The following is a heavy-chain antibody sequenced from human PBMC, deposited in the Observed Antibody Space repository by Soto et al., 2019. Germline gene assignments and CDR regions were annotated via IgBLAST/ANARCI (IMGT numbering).Heavy chain of an antibody. Sequence: SETLSLTCAVPVEPMTGCSYWAWIRQSPGKGPECIGSIYYGRTTYYNPSLSSRLAISIDTSKNQFSLMLTSVPAADTALYFCARGWYYFDFWGRGTLVTVSS. CDR1: VEPMTGCSY. V-gene: IGHV4-38-2*01. CDR3: ARGWYYFDF. D-gene: IGHD2-15*01. J-gene: IGHJ4*02. CDR2: IYYGRTT.